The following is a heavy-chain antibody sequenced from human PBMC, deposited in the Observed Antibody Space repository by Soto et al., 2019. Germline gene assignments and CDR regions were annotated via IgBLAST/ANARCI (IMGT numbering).Heavy chain of an antibody. CDR1: GGSISSYY. D-gene: IGHD3-3*02. CDR3: ARRHFWSGYYFDY. V-gene: IGHV4-59*08. CDR2: IYYSGST. Sequence: ASETLSLTCTVSGGSISSYYWSWIRQPPGKGLEWIGYIYYSGSTNYNPSLKSRVTISVDTSKNQFSLKLSSVTAADTAVYYCARRHFWSGYYFDYWGQGTLVTVSS. J-gene: IGHJ4*02.